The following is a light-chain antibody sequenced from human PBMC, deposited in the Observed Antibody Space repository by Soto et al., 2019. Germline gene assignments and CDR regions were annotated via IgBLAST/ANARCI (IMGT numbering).Light chain of an antibody. Sequence: DFQMTQSPSTLSASVGDRATITCRASQSIHSWLAWYQQKPGRTPKLLIYKASTLESGVPSRFSGSGSGTEFTLTISSMQPDDFATYYCLQDYNYPWTFGQGTKVDLK. CDR2: KAS. CDR1: QSIHSW. CDR3: LQDYNYPWT. V-gene: IGKV1-5*03. J-gene: IGKJ1*01.